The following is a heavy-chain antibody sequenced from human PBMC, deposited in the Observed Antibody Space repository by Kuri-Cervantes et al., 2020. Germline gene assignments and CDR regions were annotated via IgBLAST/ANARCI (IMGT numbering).Heavy chain of an antibody. CDR1: GGSISSYY. V-gene: IGHV4-59*08. Sequence: GSLRLSCTVSGGSISSYYWSWIRQPPGKGLKWIGYIYYSGSTNYNPSLKSRVTISVDTSKNQFSLKLSSVTAADTAVYYCARQAVAGTLNYYYMDVWGKGTTVTVSS. CDR2: IYYSGST. D-gene: IGHD6-19*01. J-gene: IGHJ6*03. CDR3: ARQAVAGTLNYYYMDV.